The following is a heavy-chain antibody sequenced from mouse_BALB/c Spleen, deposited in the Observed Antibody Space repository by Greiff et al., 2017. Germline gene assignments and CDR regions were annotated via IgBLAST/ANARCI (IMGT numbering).Heavy chain of an antibody. CDR3: ARRSPYYYGSSRDY. J-gene: IGHJ2*01. CDR2: ISYSGST. D-gene: IGHD1-1*01. V-gene: IGHV3-2*02. CDR1: GYSITSDYA. Sequence: DVQLQESGPGLVKPSQSLSLTCTVTGYSITSDYAWNWIRQFPGNKLEWMGYISYSGSTSYNPSLKSRISITRDTSKNQFFLQLNSVTTEDTATYYCARRSPYYYGSSRDYWGQGTTLTVSS.